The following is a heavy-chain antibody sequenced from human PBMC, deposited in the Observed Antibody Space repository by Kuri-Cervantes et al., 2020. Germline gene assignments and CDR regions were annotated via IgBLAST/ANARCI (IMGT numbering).Heavy chain of an antibody. Sequence: ESLKTSCTVSGGSISSGGYYWVWLRQPPGKGLEWIGSIYHSATTYYNPTLQSRVTITVDTSKNQFTLKLNSVPAADTAVHSCATLGSVGVVVYWGQGTLVTVSS. D-gene: IGHD3-3*01. CDR3: ATLGSVGVVVY. CDR2: IYHSATT. J-gene: IGHJ4*02. CDR1: GGSISSGGYY. V-gene: IGHV4-39*01.